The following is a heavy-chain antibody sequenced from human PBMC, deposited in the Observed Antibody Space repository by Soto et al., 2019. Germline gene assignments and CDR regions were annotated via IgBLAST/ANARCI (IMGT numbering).Heavy chain of an antibody. D-gene: IGHD3-22*01. V-gene: IGHV1-69*13. CDR2: IIPIFGTA. J-gene: IGHJ4*02. CDR3: ASGARYYDSSGYPGFDY. Sequence: GASVKVSCKASGGTFSSYAISWVRQAPGQGLEWMGGIIPIFGTANYAQKFQGRVTITADESTSTAYMELSSLRSEDTAVYYCASGARYYDSSGYPGFDYWGQGTLVTVSS. CDR1: GGTFSSYA.